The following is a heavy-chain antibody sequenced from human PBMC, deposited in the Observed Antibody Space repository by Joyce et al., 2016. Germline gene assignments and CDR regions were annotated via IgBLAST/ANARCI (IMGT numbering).Heavy chain of an antibody. Sequence: QVHLVQSGGGVVQPGRSLRLSCAASGFTFSNYGMHWVHQAPEKGLEWGAIISYDGSDIYYADSVKGRFTISRDNSENTLYLQMNSLRFDDTATYYCAGQGVRYRSGLDYWGQGTLVTVSS. CDR1: GFTFSNYG. CDR2: ISYDGSDI. V-gene: IGHV3-30*03. D-gene: IGHD2-15*01. J-gene: IGHJ4*02. CDR3: AGQGVRYRSGLDY.